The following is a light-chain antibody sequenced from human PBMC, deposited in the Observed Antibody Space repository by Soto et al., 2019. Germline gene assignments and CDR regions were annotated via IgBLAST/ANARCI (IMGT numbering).Light chain of an antibody. CDR1: SSDVGNYNY. V-gene: IGLV2-11*01. J-gene: IGLJ2*01. CDR3: CSYAGSYSVV. Sequence: QSALTQPRSVSGSPGQSVTISCTGTSSDVGNYNYVSWYQQHPGKAPKLMIYDVDERPSGVPDRFSGSKSGNTASLTISGLHDEDEDDYYCCSYAGSYSVVFGGGTKLTVL. CDR2: DVD.